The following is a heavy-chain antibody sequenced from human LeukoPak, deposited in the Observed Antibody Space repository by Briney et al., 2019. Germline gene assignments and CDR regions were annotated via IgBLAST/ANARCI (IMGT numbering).Heavy chain of an antibody. V-gene: IGHV4-59*08. Sequence: SETLSLTCTVSGGSISSYYWSWIRQPPGKGLEWIGYIYYSGSTNYNPSLKSRVTISVDTSKNQFSLKLNSVTAADTAVYYCARHEKYSGYDYYFDYWGQGTLVTVSS. CDR2: IYYSGST. D-gene: IGHD5-12*01. CDR3: ARHEKYSGYDYYFDY. J-gene: IGHJ4*02. CDR1: GGSISSYY.